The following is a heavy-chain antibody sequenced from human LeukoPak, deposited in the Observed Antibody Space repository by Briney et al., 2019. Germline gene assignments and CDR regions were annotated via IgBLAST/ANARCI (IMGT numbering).Heavy chain of an antibody. CDR2: ITASSTTI. V-gene: IGHV3-11*04. D-gene: IGHD5-12*01. CDR3: AKGPGARGHFNWFDP. Sequence: LSLTCTVSGGSISSYYWSWIRQPPGKGLEWISYITASSTTIYYADSVKGRFTISRDNAKNSLYLQMNGLRGEDTAVYYCAKGPGARGHFNWFDPWGQGTLVTVSS. J-gene: IGHJ5*02. CDR1: GGSISSYY.